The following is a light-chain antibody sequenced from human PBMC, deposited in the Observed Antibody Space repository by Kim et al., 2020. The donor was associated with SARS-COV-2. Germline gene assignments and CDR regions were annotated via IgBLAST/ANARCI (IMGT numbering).Light chain of an antibody. V-gene: IGLV1-44*01. CDR3: STWDDSLNGPV. Sequence: GQRVTISFSGSSSNIGSNTLNWYQQLPGAAPKLLIYTNDNRPSGVPDRFSGSKSGTSASLAISGLQSEDEADYYCSTWDDSLNGPVFGGGTKVTVL. J-gene: IGLJ3*02. CDR2: TND. CDR1: SSNIGSNT.